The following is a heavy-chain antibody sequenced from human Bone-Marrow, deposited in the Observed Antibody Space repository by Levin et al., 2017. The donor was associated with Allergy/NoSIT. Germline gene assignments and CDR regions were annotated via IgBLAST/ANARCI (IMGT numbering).Heavy chain of an antibody. J-gene: IGHJ4*02. V-gene: IGHV3-15*01. CDR2: VKSYTNGGTI. Sequence: PGGSLRLSCAASELTLSHVWMSWVRQAPGSGLEWVGRVKSYTNGGTIDYATPVKGRFIISRDDSRNTLYLQMNNLRLDDTGVYYCSTDLGAVYWGQGTVVTVSS. CDR1: ELTLSHVW. CDR3: STDLGAVY. D-gene: IGHD1-26*01.